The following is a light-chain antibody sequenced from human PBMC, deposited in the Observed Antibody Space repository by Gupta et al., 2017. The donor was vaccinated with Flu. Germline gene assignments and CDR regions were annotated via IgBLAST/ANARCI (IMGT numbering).Light chain of an antibody. J-gene: IGKJ4*01. Sequence: GERATLSCRASQSVSTYLAWYQQKPGQAPRLLIYGASSRATGIPDRFSGSGSGTDFILTSSRLEPEDFAVYYCQHYVSSPLTFGGGTKVQIK. CDR2: GAS. V-gene: IGKV3-20*01. CDR3: QHYVSSPLT. CDR1: QSVSTY.